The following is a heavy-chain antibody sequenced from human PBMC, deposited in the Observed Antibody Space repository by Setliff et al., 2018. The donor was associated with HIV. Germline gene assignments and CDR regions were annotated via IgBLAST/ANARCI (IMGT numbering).Heavy chain of an antibody. V-gene: IGHV4-61*09. CDR2: IYTSGST. Sequence: PSETLSLTCTVSGGSISSGSYYWSWMRQPAGKGLEWIGHIYTSGSTNYNPSLKSRVTISVDTSTNQFSLKLSSVTAADTAVYYCARGRRSSGWYVYHWGQGTLVTVSS. CDR1: GGSISSGSYY. J-gene: IGHJ4*02. CDR3: ARGRRSSGWYVYH. D-gene: IGHD6-19*01.